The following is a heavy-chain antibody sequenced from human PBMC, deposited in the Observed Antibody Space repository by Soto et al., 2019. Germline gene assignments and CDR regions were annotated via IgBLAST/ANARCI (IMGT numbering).Heavy chain of an antibody. D-gene: IGHD3-22*01. CDR2: IYSGGST. CDR1: GFTVSSNY. J-gene: IGHJ4*01. Sequence: LRLSCAASGFTVSSNYMSWVRQAPGKGLEWVSVIYSGGSTYYADSVKGRFTISRDDSNNMVYLQMNSLKIEDTAVYYCTTDSYSTIIIVRFDYWGHGTLVTVS. V-gene: IGHV3-66*01. CDR3: TTDSYSTIIIVRFDY.